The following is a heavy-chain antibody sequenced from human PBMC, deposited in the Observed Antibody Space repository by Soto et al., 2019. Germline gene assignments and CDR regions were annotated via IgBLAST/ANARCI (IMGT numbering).Heavy chain of an antibody. CDR2: INPNSGGT. J-gene: IGHJ6*02. Sequence: GASVKVSCKASGYTFTGYYMHWVRQAPGQGLEWMGWINPNSGGTNYAQKFQGWVTMTRDTSISTAYMELSRLRSDDTAVYYCARGSWGSSGWYYYYYGMDVWGQGTTVTSP. CDR1: GYTFTGYY. CDR3: ARGSWGSSGWYYYYYGMDV. D-gene: IGHD6-19*01. V-gene: IGHV1-2*04.